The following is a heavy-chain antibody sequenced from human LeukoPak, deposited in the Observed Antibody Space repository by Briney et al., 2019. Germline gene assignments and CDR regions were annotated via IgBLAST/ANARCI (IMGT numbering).Heavy chain of an antibody. CDR1: GASISRHF. D-gene: IGHD3-3*01. CDR3: ASRPIITIFGVVIKNHPFDY. V-gene: IGHV4-59*11. J-gene: IGHJ4*02. CDR2: VHHDGTT. Sequence: PSETLSLTCTVSGASISRHFWSWIRQSPGKGLEWIAYVHHDGTTNYNPSLKSRVAISIDTSRNQLSLKLSSMTAADTAVYYCASRPIITIFGVVIKNHPFDYWGQGTLVTVSS.